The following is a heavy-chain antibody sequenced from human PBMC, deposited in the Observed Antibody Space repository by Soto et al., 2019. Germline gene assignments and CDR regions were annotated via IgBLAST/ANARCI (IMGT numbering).Heavy chain of an antibody. D-gene: IGHD4-4*01. Sequence: QLQLQESGSGLVKPSQTLSLTCAVSGGSINTATHSWSWIRQPPGKGLEWIGYIYHSGSTYYNPSVKSRVTISKDMSNNQSSLRLSSVTAADTAVYYCARGGGVTTTGDDYWGQGILVTVSS. CDR2: IYHSGST. V-gene: IGHV4-30-2*01. J-gene: IGHJ4*02. CDR1: GGSINTATHS. CDR3: ARGGGVTTTGDDY.